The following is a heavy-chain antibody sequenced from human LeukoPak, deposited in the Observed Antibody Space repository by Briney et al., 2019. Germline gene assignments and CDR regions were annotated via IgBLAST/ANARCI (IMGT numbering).Heavy chain of an antibody. V-gene: IGHV4-34*01. Sequence: SETLSLTCAAYGGSFSGYYWSWIRRPPGKGLEWIGEINHSGSTNCNPSLKSRVTISVDTSKNQFSLKLSSVTAADTAVYYCARGDYGDYWSGYYYYMDVWGKGTTVTVSS. CDR1: GGSFSGYY. D-gene: IGHD4-17*01. CDR3: ARGDYGDYWSGYYYYMDV. CDR2: INHSGST. J-gene: IGHJ6*03.